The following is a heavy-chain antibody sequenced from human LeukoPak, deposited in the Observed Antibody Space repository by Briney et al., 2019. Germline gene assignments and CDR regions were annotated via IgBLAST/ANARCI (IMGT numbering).Heavy chain of an antibody. CDR3: ARGFFPEWQWLVRDAFDI. CDR1: GCSFSSYW. J-gene: IGHJ3*02. CDR2: VNSDGSST. V-gene: IGHV3-74*01. D-gene: IGHD6-19*01. Sequence: GGSLRLPCAASGCSFSSYWMIWLRQAPGKGLVWVSRVNSDGSSTSYAESVKGRFTISRDNANNTLYLKMNSLRAEGTAVYYCARGFFPEWQWLVRDAFDIWGQGTMVTVSS.